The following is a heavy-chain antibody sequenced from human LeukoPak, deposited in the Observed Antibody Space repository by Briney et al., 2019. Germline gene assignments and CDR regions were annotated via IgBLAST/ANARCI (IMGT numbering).Heavy chain of an antibody. D-gene: IGHD5-12*01. V-gene: IGHV4-59*11. CDR2: IYYSGST. Sequence: SETLSLTCTVSGGSISSHYWSWIRQPPGKGLEWIGYIYYSGSTNYNPSLKSRVTISVDTSKNQFSLKLSSVTAADTAVYYCARVGYSGYIGYWGQGTLVTVPS. CDR3: ARVGYSGYIGY. J-gene: IGHJ4*02. CDR1: GGSISSHY.